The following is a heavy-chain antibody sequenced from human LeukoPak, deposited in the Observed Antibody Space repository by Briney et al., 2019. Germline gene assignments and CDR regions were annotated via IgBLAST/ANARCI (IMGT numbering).Heavy chain of an antibody. Sequence: GGSLRLSCAASGFTFSSSAMSWVRQVPGKGLEWVSGISASGGSTYYADSVRGRFTISRDNAKNSLYLQMNSLRDEDTAVYYCARESGSYHDAFDIWGQGTMVTVSS. CDR2: ISASGGST. D-gene: IGHD1-26*01. CDR1: GFTFSSSA. V-gene: IGHV3-23*01. CDR3: ARESGSYHDAFDI. J-gene: IGHJ3*02.